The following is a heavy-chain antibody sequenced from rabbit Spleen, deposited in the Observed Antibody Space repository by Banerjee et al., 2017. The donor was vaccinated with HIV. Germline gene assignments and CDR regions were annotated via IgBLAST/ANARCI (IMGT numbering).Heavy chain of an antibody. CDR1: GFSLSSRYC. D-gene: IGHD6-1*01. CDR3: ARGYTYSYVGVAYVTDYFNL. Sequence: QSLEESGGDLVKPEGSLTLTCTASGFSLSSRYCVCWVRQAPGKGLEWIACIYAGSSATTYYANWAKGRFTVSKASSTTVTLQMTSLTAADTATYFCARGYTYSYVGVAYVTDYFNLWGPGPLVTVS. V-gene: IGHV1S40*01. CDR2: IYAGSSATT. J-gene: IGHJ4*01.